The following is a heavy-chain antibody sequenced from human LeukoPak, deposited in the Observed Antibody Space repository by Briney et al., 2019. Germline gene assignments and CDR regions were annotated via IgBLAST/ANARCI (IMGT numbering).Heavy chain of an antibody. Sequence: PSETLSLTCTVSGGSISSYYWSWIRQPPGKGLEWIGYIYYSGSTNYSPSLKSRVTILLDTSKNQFSLRLTSVTAADTAVYYCAGEQWRPPYYYFGMDVWGQGTTVTVSS. J-gene: IGHJ6*02. CDR1: GGSISSYY. CDR3: AGEQWRPPYYYFGMDV. CDR2: IYYSGST. D-gene: IGHD2-8*01. V-gene: IGHV4-59*01.